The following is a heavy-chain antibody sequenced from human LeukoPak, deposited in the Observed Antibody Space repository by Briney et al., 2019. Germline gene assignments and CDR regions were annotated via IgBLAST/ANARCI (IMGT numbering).Heavy chain of an antibody. V-gene: IGHV1-69*05. Sequence: GASVKVSCKASGGTFSSYAISWVRQAPGQGVEWMGGINPIFGTANYAQKFQGRVTITTDESTSTAYMELSSLRSEDTAVYYCARAVDYDSSGPPYDYYYYMDVWGKGTTVTVSS. CDR1: GGTFSSYA. J-gene: IGHJ6*03. CDR3: ARAVDYDSSGPPYDYYYYMDV. D-gene: IGHD3-22*01. CDR2: INPIFGTA.